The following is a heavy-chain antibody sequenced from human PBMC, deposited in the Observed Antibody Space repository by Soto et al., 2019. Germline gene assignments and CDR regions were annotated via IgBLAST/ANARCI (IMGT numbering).Heavy chain of an antibody. J-gene: IGHJ4*02. Sequence: SQNLSLTCAISVDSVSSNSAAWSWIMQSPSRGLEWLGRTYYRSKWYNDYAASVKSRININPDTSKNQFSLQLNSVTPEDTAVYYCARIVGAAVDYWGQGTRVPVSS. CDR3: ARIVGAAVDY. V-gene: IGHV6-1*01. D-gene: IGHD1-26*01. CDR1: VDSVSSNSAA. CDR2: TYYRSKWYN.